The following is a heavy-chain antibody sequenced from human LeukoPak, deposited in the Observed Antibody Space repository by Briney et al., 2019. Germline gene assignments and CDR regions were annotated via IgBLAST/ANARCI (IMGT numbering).Heavy chain of an antibody. V-gene: IGHV1-2*02. D-gene: IGHD3-22*01. J-gene: IGHJ3*02. Sequence: ASVKVSCKASAYTFTDYYMHWVRQAPGQGLEWMGWINPDSGGTNYAQKFQGRVTITRDTSISTAYMELSRLRSDDTAVYYCAREYYDGSGRKLAFDIWGQGTMVTVSS. CDR3: AREYYDGSGRKLAFDI. CDR1: AYTFTDYY. CDR2: INPDSGGT.